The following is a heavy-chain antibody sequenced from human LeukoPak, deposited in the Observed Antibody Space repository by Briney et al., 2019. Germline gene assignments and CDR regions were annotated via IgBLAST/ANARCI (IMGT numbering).Heavy chain of an antibody. V-gene: IGHV4-34*01. D-gene: IGHD5-12*01. Sequence: SETLSLTCAVEGGAFNDYYWSWVRQSPEKGLEWIAEINQGGSTIYNPSLKNRVTMSIDTTRKHISLQLGSLTAADTAVYFCARRGIWIQWNFEYWGQGVLVTVSS. CDR3: ARRGIWIQWNFEY. CDR1: GGAFNDYY. CDR2: INQGGST. J-gene: IGHJ4*02.